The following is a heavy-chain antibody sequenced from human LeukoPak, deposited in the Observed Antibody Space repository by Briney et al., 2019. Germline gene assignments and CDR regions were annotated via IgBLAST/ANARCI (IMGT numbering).Heavy chain of an antibody. CDR2: ISSSGSTI. D-gene: IGHD2-21*02. CDR3: ARCKTANWFDP. Sequence: PGGSLRLSCAASGFTFSSYEMNWVRQAPGKGLEWVSYISSSGSTIYYADSVKGRFTISRDNAKNSLYLQMNSLRAEDTAVYYCARCKTANWFDPWGQGTLVTVSS. J-gene: IGHJ5*02. CDR1: GFTFSSYE. V-gene: IGHV3-48*03.